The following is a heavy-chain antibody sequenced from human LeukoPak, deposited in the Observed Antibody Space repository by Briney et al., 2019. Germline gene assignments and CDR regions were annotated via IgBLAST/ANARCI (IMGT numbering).Heavy chain of an antibody. V-gene: IGHV4-39*01. CDR3: VDSYYYDSSADY. Sequence: PSETLSLTCTVSGGSISSSSYYWGWIRQPSGKGLEWIGSIYYSGSTYYNPSLKSRVTISVDTSKNQFSLKLSSVTAADTAVYYCVDSYYYDSSADYWGQGTLVTVSS. D-gene: IGHD3-22*01. J-gene: IGHJ4*02. CDR1: GGSISSSSYY. CDR2: IYYSGST.